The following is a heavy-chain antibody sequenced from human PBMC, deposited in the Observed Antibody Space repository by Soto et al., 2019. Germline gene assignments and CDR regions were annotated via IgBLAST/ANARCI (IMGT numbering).Heavy chain of an antibody. CDR3: AKDQTMIVVTDDAFDI. CDR1: GFTFSSYG. Sequence: GGSLILSCAASGFTFSSYGMHWVRQAPGKGLEWVAVISYDGSNKYYADSVKGRFTISRDNSKNTLYLQMNSLRAEDTAVYYCAKDQTMIVVTDDAFDIWGQGTMVTVSS. J-gene: IGHJ3*02. CDR2: ISYDGSNK. V-gene: IGHV3-30*18. D-gene: IGHD3-22*01.